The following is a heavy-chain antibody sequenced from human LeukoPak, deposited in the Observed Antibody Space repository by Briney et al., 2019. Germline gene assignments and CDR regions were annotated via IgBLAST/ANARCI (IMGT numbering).Heavy chain of an antibody. CDR2: ISSSSSTI. CDR1: GFTFSSYS. Sequence: GGSLRLSCAASGFTFSSYSMNWVRQAPGKGLEWVSYISSSSSTIYYADSVKGRFTISRDNAKNSLYLQMNSLRAEDTAVYYCARSGSSSSWYFHYYYYMDVWGKGTTVTVSS. J-gene: IGHJ6*03. CDR3: ARSGSSSSWYFHYYYYMDV. D-gene: IGHD6-13*01. V-gene: IGHV3-48*01.